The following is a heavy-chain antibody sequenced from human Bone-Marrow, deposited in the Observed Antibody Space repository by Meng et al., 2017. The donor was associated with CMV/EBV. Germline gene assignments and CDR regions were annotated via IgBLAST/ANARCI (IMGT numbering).Heavy chain of an antibody. CDR3: VVVAAAGLIDY. CDR1: GYTFTSYD. Sequence: ASVKVSCKASGYTFTSYDINWVRQATGQGLEWMGWINPNSGGTNYAQKFQGRVTMTRDTSISTAYMELSRLRSDDTAVYYCVVVAAAGLIDYWGQGTLVTFSS. J-gene: IGHJ4*02. D-gene: IGHD6-13*01. V-gene: IGHV1-2*02. CDR2: INPNSGGT.